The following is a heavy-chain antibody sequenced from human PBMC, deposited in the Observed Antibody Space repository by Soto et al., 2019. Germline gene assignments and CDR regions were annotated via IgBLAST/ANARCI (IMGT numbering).Heavy chain of an antibody. J-gene: IGHJ3*02. CDR2: IYPGDSDT. CDR3: PSHRDCSGGSCLLGDAFDI. Sequence: PGESLKISCKGSGYSFTSYWIGWVRQMPGKGLEWMGIIYPGDSDTRYSPSFQGQVTISADKSISTAYLQWSSLKASDTAMYYCPSHRDCSGGSCLLGDAFDIWGQGTMVTV. V-gene: IGHV5-51*01. D-gene: IGHD2-15*01. CDR1: GYSFTSYW.